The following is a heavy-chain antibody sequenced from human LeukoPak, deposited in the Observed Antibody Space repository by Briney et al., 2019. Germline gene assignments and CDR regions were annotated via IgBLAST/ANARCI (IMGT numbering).Heavy chain of an antibody. Sequence: GGSLRLSCAASGFTFSIYTMNWVRQAPGKGLEWVSSISSSSSSIYYADSVKGRFTISRDNAKNSLYLQMNSLRAEDTAVYYCARVYGGYYYMDVWGKGTTVTVSS. V-gene: IGHV3-21*01. D-gene: IGHD3-10*01. CDR3: ARVYGGYYYMDV. CDR2: ISSSSSSI. CDR1: GFTFSIYT. J-gene: IGHJ6*03.